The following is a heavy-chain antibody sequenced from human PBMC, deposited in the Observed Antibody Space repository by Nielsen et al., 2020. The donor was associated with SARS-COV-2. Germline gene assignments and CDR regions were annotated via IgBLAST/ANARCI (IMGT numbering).Heavy chain of an antibody. D-gene: IGHD2-15*01. CDR2: ISGYNGNT. V-gene: IGHV1-18*04. CDR3: VRDGRYCSGSTCYHLFDY. Sequence: ASVKVSCKASGYTFTNYGISWVRQAPGQGLEWMGWISGYNGNTNYAQNLQGRVTMTTDTSTTTAYMELRSLRSDDTATYYCVRDGRYCSGSTCYHLFDYWGQGTLVTVSS. CDR1: GYTFTNYG. J-gene: IGHJ4*02.